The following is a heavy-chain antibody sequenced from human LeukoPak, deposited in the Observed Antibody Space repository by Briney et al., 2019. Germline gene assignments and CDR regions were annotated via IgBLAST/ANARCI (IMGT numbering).Heavy chain of an antibody. V-gene: IGHV1-18*01. D-gene: IGHD3-3*01. J-gene: IGHJ4*02. CDR3: ARVSSPAFWSGYYPDY. CDR1: SYTFTNYA. CDR2: ISAYNGNT. Sequence: ASVKVSCKASSYTFTNYAFRWVRQAPGQGLEWMGWISAYNGNTNYAQNLQGRVTMTTDTSTSTAYMELRSLRSDDTAVYYCARVSSPAFWSGYYPDYWGQGTLVTVSS.